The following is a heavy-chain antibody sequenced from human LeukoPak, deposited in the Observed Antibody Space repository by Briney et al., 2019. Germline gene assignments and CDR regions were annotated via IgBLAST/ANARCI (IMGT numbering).Heavy chain of an antibody. CDR1: GGSISSYY. CDR3: ARVGYGGNSAWFDP. CDR2: IYYSGST. V-gene: IGHV4-59*01. D-gene: IGHD4-23*01. J-gene: IGHJ5*02. Sequence: SETLSLTCTVSGGSISSYYWSWIRQPPGKGLEWIGYIYYSGSTNYNPSLKSRVTISVDTSKNQFSLKLSSVTAADTAVYYCARVGYGGNSAWFDPWGQGVLVTVSS.